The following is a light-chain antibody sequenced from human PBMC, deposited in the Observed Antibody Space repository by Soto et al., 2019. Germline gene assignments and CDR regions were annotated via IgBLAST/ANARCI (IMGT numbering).Light chain of an antibody. Sequence: QPVLTQPPSVSGAPGQRVTISCTGSSSNIGAGYDVHWYQQLPGTAPKLLIYGNSNRPSGIPDRFSASKSGTSASLAITGLQAEDEADYYCQSYDSSLSVLVFGGGTKLTVL. CDR3: QSYDSSLSVLV. CDR1: SSNIGAGYD. V-gene: IGLV1-40*01. CDR2: GNS. J-gene: IGLJ2*01.